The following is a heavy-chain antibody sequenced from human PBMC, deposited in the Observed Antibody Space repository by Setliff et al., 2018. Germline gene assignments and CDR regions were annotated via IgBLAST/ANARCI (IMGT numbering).Heavy chain of an antibody. CDR2: IYYSGST. CDR1: VGSISSGGYY. D-gene: IGHD5-18*01. V-gene: IGHV4-31*03. Sequence: PSETLSLTCTVSVGSISSGGYYWSWIRQHPGKGLEWIGYIYYSGSTYYNPSLKSRVTISVDTSKNQFSLKLSSVTAADTAVYYCARVPRFTDTRNAFDIWGQGTMVTVS. J-gene: IGHJ3*02. CDR3: ARVPRFTDTRNAFDI.